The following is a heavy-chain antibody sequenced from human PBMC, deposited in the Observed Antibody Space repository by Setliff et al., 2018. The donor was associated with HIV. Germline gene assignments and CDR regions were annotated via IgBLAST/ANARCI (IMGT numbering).Heavy chain of an antibody. Sequence: SETLSLTCTVSGDSISTYYWSWIRQPPGKGLEWIGYIYTSGSTNYNPSLKSRVTISKDTSKNHFSLKLTSVTAADTAVYYCARGLTRGGYYYYFYMDVWGKGTTVAVSS. CDR3: ARGLTRGGYYYYFYMDV. D-gene: IGHD7-27*01. V-gene: IGHV4-4*08. J-gene: IGHJ6*03. CDR2: IYTSGST. CDR1: GDSISTYY.